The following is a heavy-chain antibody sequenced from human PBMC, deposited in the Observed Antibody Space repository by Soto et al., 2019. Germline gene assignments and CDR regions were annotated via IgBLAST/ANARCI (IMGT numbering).Heavy chain of an antibody. CDR2: IYPGDSDT. Sequence: GESLKISCKGSGYSFTTYWIGWVRQMPGKGLEWMGVIYPGDSDTRYSPSFQGQVTISVDKSISTTYLQWNSLKASDTAIYFCARHRAARRLDAFDLWGQRTMVTVSS. J-gene: IGHJ3*01. CDR3: ARHRAARRLDAFDL. CDR1: GYSFTTYW. D-gene: IGHD6-6*01. V-gene: IGHV5-51*01.